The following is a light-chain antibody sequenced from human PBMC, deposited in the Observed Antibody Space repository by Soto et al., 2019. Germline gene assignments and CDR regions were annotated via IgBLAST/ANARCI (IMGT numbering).Light chain of an antibody. J-gene: IGKJ1*01. CDR2: DAS. CDR1: QSLTRN. V-gene: IGKV3-15*01. CDR3: QQYKNWPRT. Sequence: EIVMTQSPDTLSVSLGERATLSCRASQSLTRNLVWYQQKPGQAPRLLIYDASTRATGVPPRFSGSGSGTEFTLTISSLQSEDFAVYYCQQYKNWPRTLGQGTKVEI.